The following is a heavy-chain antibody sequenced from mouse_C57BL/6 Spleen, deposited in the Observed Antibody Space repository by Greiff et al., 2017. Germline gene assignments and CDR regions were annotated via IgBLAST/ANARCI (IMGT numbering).Heavy chain of an antibody. Sequence: EVKLMESGPGLAKPSQTLSLTCSVTGYSITSDYWNWIRKFPGNKLEYMGYISYSGSTYYNPSLKSRISITRDTSKNQYYLQLNSVTTEDTATYYCAREYYGSFYAMDYWGQGTSVTVSS. J-gene: IGHJ4*01. CDR3: AREYYGSFYAMDY. D-gene: IGHD1-1*01. CDR1: GYSITSDY. CDR2: ISYSGST. V-gene: IGHV3-8*01.